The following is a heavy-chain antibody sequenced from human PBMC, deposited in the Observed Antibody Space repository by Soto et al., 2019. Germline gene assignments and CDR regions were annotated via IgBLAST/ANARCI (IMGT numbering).Heavy chain of an antibody. CDR3: AREGSVWELPQTPYNWFDP. D-gene: IGHD1-26*01. CDR2: IIPIFGTA. V-gene: IGHV1-69*13. Sequence: ASVKVSCKASGGTFSSYAISWVRQAPGQGLEWMGGIIPIFGTANYAQKFQGRVTITADESTSTAYMELSSLRSEDTAVYYCAREGSVWELPQTPYNWFDPWGQGTLVTAPQ. J-gene: IGHJ5*02. CDR1: GGTFSSYA.